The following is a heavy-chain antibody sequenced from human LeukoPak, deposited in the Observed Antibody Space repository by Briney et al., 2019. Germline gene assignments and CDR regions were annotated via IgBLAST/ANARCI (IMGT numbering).Heavy chain of an antibody. CDR2: INPNSGGT. CDR3: ARDDSRDGYNAFDY. D-gene: IGHD5-24*01. Sequence: ASVKVSFKASGYTFTDYHMHWVRQAPGQGLEWMGWINPNSGGTSYAQKFQGRVTMTRDTSISTAYMELSRLRSDDTAGYYCARDDSRDGYNAFDYWGQGTLVTVSS. V-gene: IGHV1-2*02. CDR1: GYTFTDYH. J-gene: IGHJ4*02.